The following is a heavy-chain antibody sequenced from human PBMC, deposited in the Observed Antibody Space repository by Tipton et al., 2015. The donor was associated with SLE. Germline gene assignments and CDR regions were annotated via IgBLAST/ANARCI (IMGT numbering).Heavy chain of an antibody. J-gene: IGHJ5*02. Sequence: TLSLTCAVYGGSFSGYYWSWIRQPPGKGLEWIGQINHRGSTNYNPSLKGPVTISIDTSKNQFSLKLSSVTAADTAVYYCAGVRKKGWGWFDPWGQGTLVTVSS. CDR1: GGSFSGYY. D-gene: IGHD3-16*01. V-gene: IGHV4-34*01. CDR3: AGVRKKGWGWFDP. CDR2: INHRGST.